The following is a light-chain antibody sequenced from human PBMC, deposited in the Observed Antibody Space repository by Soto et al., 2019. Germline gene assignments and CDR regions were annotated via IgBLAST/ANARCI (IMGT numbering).Light chain of an antibody. Sequence: DLQMTQSPPTLSASVGDRVTITCRASQSISSWLAWYQQKPGKAPKLLIYKASSLESGVPSRFSGSGSGTEFTLTISSLQADDFATYYCQQYNSYSRTFGQGTKVEI. CDR3: QQYNSYSRT. CDR2: KAS. CDR1: QSISSW. J-gene: IGKJ1*01. V-gene: IGKV1-5*03.